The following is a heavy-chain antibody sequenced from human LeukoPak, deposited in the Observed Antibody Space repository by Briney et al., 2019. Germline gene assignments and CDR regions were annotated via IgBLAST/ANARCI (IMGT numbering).Heavy chain of an antibody. D-gene: IGHD3-16*01. CDR1: GFTFSSYY. Sequence: GSLELSCVASGFTFSSYYMSWVRQAPGKGLEWVANIKQDGSEIYYVDSVKGRFTISRDNAKSSLYLQMTSLRAEDTAVYYCARMRGQGGQDIWGQGTMVTVSS. V-gene: IGHV3-7*01. CDR3: ARMRGQGGQDI. J-gene: IGHJ3*02. CDR2: IKQDGSEI.